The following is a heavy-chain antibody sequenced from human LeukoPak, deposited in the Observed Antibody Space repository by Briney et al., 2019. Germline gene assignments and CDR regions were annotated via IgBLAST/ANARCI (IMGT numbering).Heavy chain of an antibody. CDR1: GGSISSGSYY. D-gene: IGHD3-10*01. Sequence: SETLSLTCTVSGGSISSGSYYWSWIRQPAGKGLEWIGRIYTSGSTNYNPSLKSRVTISVDTSKNQFSLKLSSVTAADTAVYYYARERYGSGSRGYYYYYYMDVWGKGTTVTISS. CDR3: ARERYGSGSRGYYYYYYMDV. J-gene: IGHJ6*03. CDR2: IYTSGST. V-gene: IGHV4-61*02.